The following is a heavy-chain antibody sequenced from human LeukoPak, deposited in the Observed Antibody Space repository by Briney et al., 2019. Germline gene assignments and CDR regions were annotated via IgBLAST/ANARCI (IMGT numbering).Heavy chain of an antibody. CDR3: ARVGYCSSTSCYSDWFDP. J-gene: IGHJ5*02. D-gene: IGHD2-2*02. Sequence: SETLSLTCAVYGGSFSGYYWSWIRQPPGKGLEWIGYIYYSGSTNYNPSLKSRVTISVDTSKNQFSLKLSSVTAADTAVYYCARVGYCSSTSCYSDWFDPWGQGTLVTVSS. V-gene: IGHV4-59*01. CDR1: GGSFSGYY. CDR2: IYYSGST.